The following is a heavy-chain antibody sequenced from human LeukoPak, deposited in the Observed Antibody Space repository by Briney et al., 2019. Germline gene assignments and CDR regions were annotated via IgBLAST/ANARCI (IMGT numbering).Heavy chain of an antibody. D-gene: IGHD6-13*01. CDR1: GLAISSYE. CDR3: ARGRGAAARNWFDP. CDR2: ISSSGSTI. Sequence: GGSQRLSCAASGLAISSYEMNWVRQAPGKGLEWVSYISSSGSTIYYADSVKGRFTISRDNAKNSLYLQMNSLRAEDTAVYYCARGRGAAARNWFDPWGQGTLVTVSS. V-gene: IGHV3-48*03. J-gene: IGHJ5*02.